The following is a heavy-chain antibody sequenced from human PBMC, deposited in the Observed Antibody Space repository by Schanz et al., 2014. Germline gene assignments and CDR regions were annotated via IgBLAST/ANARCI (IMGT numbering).Heavy chain of an antibody. D-gene: IGHD3-10*01. CDR3: ARDPQYYYGSGRGY. V-gene: IGHV1-69*08. Sequence: QVQLVQSGAEVKKPGSSVKVSCKASGGTFSSYTISWVRQAPGQGLEWMGRITPTLGKVDYAQKFQGRVTITADISTSTAYMELISLTSEDTAVYYCARDPQYYYGSGRGYWGQGTLVTVST. J-gene: IGHJ4*02. CDR1: GGTFSSYT. CDR2: ITPTLGKV.